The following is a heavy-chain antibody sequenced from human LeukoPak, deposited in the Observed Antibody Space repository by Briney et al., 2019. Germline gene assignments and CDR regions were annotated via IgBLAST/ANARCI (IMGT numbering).Heavy chain of an antibody. CDR1: GFTFSSYE. CDR2: ISSSGSTI. D-gene: IGHD4/OR15-4a*01. J-gene: IGHJ4*02. V-gene: IGHV3-48*03. Sequence: GGSLRLSCAASGFTFSSYEMNWVRQAPGKGLEWVSYISSSGSTIYYADSVKGRFTISRDNAKNSLYLQMNSLRAEDTAGYYCARRAGAYSHPYDYWGQGTLVTVSS. CDR3: ARRAGAYSHPYDY.